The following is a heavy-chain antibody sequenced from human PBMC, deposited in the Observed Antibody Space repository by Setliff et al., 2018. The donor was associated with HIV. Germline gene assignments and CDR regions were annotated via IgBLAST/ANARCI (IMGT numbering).Heavy chain of an antibody. CDR2: INTHTGNT. Sequence: GASVKVSCKASGYTFTSYGISWVRQAPGRGLEWMGWINTHTGNTNSAQRFQGRVTMTTDTSTSTAYMELRSLRSDDTAVYYCARGKTWLRFLDYWGQGTLVTVSS. CDR3: ARGKTWLRFLDY. D-gene: IGHD5-12*01. CDR1: GYTFTSYG. J-gene: IGHJ4*02. V-gene: IGHV1-18*01.